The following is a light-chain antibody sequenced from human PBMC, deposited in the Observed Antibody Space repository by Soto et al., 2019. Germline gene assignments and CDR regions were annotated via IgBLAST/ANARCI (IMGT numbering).Light chain of an antibody. CDR3: QQYSNWPPAIT. J-gene: IGKJ5*01. Sequence: EIVLTQSPATLSVSPGERATLSCRATETISTNLAWFQRKPGQPPRLLIYGSSTRATGVPDRFSGSGSGTEFTLIVSSLQSEDVPLYYCQQYSNWPPAITFGQGTRLEIK. CDR1: ETISTN. CDR2: GSS. V-gene: IGKV3-15*01.